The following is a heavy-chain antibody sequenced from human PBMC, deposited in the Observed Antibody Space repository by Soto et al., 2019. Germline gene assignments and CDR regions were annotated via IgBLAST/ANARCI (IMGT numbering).Heavy chain of an antibody. CDR1: GFVFSTYS. CDR3: ANQKIRFSVAGTLYGLGV. J-gene: IGHJ6*01. V-gene: IGHV3-48*02. D-gene: IGHD6-19*01. CDR2: ISSTSGTI. Sequence: PVGSLRLSCEASGFVFSTYSMNWVRQAPGKVLEWISYISSTSGTIYYADSVKVRFTIFRDNAKNSLFLQMNGLRDDDTAVYYCANQKIRFSVAGTLYGLGVWGQGTTVTVSS.